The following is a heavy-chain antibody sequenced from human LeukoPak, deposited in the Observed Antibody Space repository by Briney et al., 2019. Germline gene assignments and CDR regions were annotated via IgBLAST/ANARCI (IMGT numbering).Heavy chain of an antibody. CDR1: GFTFSSYG. D-gene: IGHD3-22*01. Sequence: GGSLRLSCAASGFTFSSYGMHWVRQAPGKGLEWGAVIWYDGSNKYYADSVKGRFTISRDNSKNTLYLQMNSLRAEDTAVYYCARVPYYYDSSGYYPDYWGQGTLVTVSS. V-gene: IGHV3-33*01. J-gene: IGHJ4*02. CDR2: IWYDGSNK. CDR3: ARVPYYYDSSGYYPDY.